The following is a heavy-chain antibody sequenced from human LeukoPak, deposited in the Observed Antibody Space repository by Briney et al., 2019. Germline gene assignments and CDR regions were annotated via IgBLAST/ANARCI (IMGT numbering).Heavy chain of an antibody. J-gene: IGHJ4*02. CDR2: IYHSGNT. D-gene: IGHD1-26*01. CDR1: GYSISGGYY. CDR3: ARGRATIDY. Sequence: PSETLSLTCTVSGYSISGGYYWGWIRQPPGKGLEWIGSIYHSGNTYYNPSLKSRVTMSVDTSKNQFSLKLSSVTAADTAVYYCARGRATIDYWGQGTLVSVSS. V-gene: IGHV4-38-2*02.